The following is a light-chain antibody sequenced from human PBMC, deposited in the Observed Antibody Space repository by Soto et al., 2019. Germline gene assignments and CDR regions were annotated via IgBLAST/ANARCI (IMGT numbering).Light chain of an antibody. CDR2: DAS. J-gene: IGKJ2*01. V-gene: IGKV1-33*01. Sequence: DIQMTQSPSSLSASVGDRVTITCQASQDISNYLNWYQQKPGKAPKLLIYDASNLETGVPSRFSGSGSGTHLTFTISSLQPEDIATYYCQQYDNLPPYTFGQGTKLEIK. CDR1: QDISNY. CDR3: QQYDNLPPYT.